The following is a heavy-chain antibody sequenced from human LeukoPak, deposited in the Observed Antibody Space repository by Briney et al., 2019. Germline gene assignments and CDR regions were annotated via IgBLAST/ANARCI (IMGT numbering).Heavy chain of an antibody. CDR1: GFTFSTFA. CDR2: IFPSGGEI. J-gene: IGHJ4*02. V-gene: IGHV3-23*01. D-gene: IGHD2-8*02. Sequence: GGSLRLSCEASGFTFSTFAMIWVRQPPGKGLEWVSSIFPSGGEIHYADSVRGRFTISIDNSKSTLSLQMNSLRAEDTAIYYCATYRQVLLPFESWGQGTLVTVSS. CDR3: ATYRQVLLPFES.